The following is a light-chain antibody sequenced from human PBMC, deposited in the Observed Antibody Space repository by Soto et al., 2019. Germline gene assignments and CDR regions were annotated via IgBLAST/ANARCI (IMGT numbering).Light chain of an antibody. Sequence: DIVMTQSPDSLAVSLGERATINCKSSQSVLYSSNNKNYLAWYQQKPGQSPKLLIYWASTRESGVPDRFSRSGSGTDFALTISSLQAEDVAVYYCQQYYGTPLTFGGGTKVEIK. V-gene: IGKV4-1*01. CDR3: QQYYGTPLT. J-gene: IGKJ4*01. CDR2: WAS. CDR1: QSVLYSSNNKNY.